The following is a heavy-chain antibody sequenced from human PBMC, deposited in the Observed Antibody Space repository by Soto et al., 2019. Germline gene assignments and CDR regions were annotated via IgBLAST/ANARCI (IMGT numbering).Heavy chain of an antibody. CDR1: GFTFSSYG. V-gene: IGHV3-33*01. CDR3: ARGGGGYGDYVGDYYYMDV. Sequence: GGSLRLSCAASGFTFSSYGMHWVRQAPGKGLEWVAVIWYDGSNKYYADSVKGRFTISRDNSKNTLYLQMNSLRAEDTAVYYCARGGGGYGDYVGDYYYMDVWGKGTTVTVSS. CDR2: IWYDGSNK. D-gene: IGHD4-17*01. J-gene: IGHJ6*03.